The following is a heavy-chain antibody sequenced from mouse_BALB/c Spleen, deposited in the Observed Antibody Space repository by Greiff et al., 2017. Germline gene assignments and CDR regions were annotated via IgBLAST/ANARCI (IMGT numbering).Heavy chain of an antibody. J-gene: IGHJ4*01. D-gene: IGHD1-1*01. CDR1: GFSLTGYG. CDR2: IWGDGST. CDR3: ARDRYYYGSSSAMDY. Sequence: VKLVESGPGLVAPSQSLSITCTVSGFSLTGYGVNWVRQPPGKGLEWLGMIWGDGSTDYNSALKSRLSIIKDNSKSQVFLKMNSLQTDDTARYYCARDRYYYGSSSAMDYWGQGTSVTVSS. V-gene: IGHV2-6-7*01.